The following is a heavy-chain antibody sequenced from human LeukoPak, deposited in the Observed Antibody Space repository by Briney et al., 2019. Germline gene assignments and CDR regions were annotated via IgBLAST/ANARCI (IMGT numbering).Heavy chain of an antibody. V-gene: IGHV3-30-3*01. CDR3: AKDRGYDSSGYYPDY. CDR2: ISYDGSNK. J-gene: IGHJ4*02. Sequence: GGSLRLSCAASGFTFSSYAMHWVRQAPGKGLEWVAVISYDGSNKYYADSVKGRFTISRDNSKNTLYLQMNSLRAEDTAVYYCAKDRGYDSSGYYPDYWGQGTLVTVSS. CDR1: GFTFSSYA. D-gene: IGHD3-22*01.